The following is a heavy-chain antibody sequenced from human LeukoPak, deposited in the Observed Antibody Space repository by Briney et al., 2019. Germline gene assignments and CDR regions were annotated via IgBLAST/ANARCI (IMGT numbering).Heavy chain of an antibody. J-gene: IGHJ4*02. CDR1: GFTFSSYE. CDR2: ITTSGRTI. CDR3: ARGEDYGTNSFDY. V-gene: IGHV3-48*03. D-gene: IGHD4-17*01. Sequence: GGSLRLSCAASGFTFSSYEMDWVRQAPGKGLEWVSYITTSGRTIYYADSVKGRFTISRDNAKNSLYLQMNSLRAEDTAVYYCARGEDYGTNSFDYWGQGTLVTVSS.